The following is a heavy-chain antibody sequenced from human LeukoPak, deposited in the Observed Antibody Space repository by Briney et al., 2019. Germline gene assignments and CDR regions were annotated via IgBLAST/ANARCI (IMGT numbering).Heavy chain of an antibody. D-gene: IGHD3-10*01. J-gene: IGHJ6*04. CDR2: IYHSGST. Sequence: SSVTLSLTCAASGGSISSVGYSWRWIRQPPGKGLEWIGYIYHSGSTYYNPSLKSRVTISVDRSKNQFSLKLSSVTAADTAVYYCARAVGLLWFGELLNYGMDVWGKGTTVTVSS. V-gene: IGHV4-30-2*01. CDR1: GGSISSVGYS. CDR3: ARAVGLLWFGELLNYGMDV.